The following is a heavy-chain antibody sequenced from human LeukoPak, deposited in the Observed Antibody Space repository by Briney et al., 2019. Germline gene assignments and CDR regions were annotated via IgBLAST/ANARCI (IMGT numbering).Heavy chain of an antibody. D-gene: IGHD6-13*01. J-gene: IGHJ6*02. CDR2: IYYSGST. Sequence: PSQTLSLTCTVAGGSISSYYGSWIRQPPGKGLEWLGYIYYSGSTNYNPSLKSRVTISVDTSKNQFSLKLSSVTAADTAVYYCARDSGEGIAAAGAYYYYGMDVWGQGTTVTVSS. CDR3: ARDSGEGIAAAGAYYYYGMDV. CDR1: GGSISSYY. V-gene: IGHV4-59*01.